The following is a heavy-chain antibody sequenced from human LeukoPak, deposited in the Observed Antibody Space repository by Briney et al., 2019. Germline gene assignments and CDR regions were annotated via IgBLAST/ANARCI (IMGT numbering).Heavy chain of an antibody. CDR2: INPSGGST. Sequence: GASVKVSCKASGYTFTSYYMHWVRQAPGQGLEWMGIINPSGGSTSYAQKFQGRVTMTRDTSTSTVYMELSSLRSEDTAVYYCARDYYVVPAAIYPGHYYYYYGMDVWGQGTTVTVSS. V-gene: IGHV1-46*01. CDR1: GYTFTSYY. CDR3: ARDYYVVPAAIYPGHYYYYYGMDV. D-gene: IGHD2-2*01. J-gene: IGHJ6*02.